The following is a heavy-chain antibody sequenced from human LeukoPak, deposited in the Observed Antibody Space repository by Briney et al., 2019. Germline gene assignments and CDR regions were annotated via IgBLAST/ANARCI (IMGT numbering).Heavy chain of an antibody. CDR1: GFAFSNYA. Sequence: GGSLRLSCAASGFAFSNYAMTWVRQAPEKGLQWVSTISTSGRATYYADSVEGRFTISRDNSKNTLYLQMNSLRADDTAVYYCAKARGSSVYEQFDYWGQGTQVTVSP. CDR2: ISTSGRAT. J-gene: IGHJ4*02. V-gene: IGHV3-23*01. D-gene: IGHD5/OR15-5a*01. CDR3: AKARGSSVYEQFDY.